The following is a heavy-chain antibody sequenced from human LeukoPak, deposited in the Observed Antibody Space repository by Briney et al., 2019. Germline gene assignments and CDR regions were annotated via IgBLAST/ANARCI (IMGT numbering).Heavy chain of an antibody. J-gene: IGHJ4*02. D-gene: IGHD6-6*01. V-gene: IGHV3-23*01. CDR1: GFTFSSYA. Sequence: PGGSLRLSCAASGFTFSSYAMNWVRQAPGKGLEWVSGISNSGGSTYYADSMKGRFTISRDNSKNTLYLQMNSLRAEDTAVYYCAKETSSSFDYWGQGTLVTVSS. CDR3: AKETSSSFDY. CDR2: ISNSGGST.